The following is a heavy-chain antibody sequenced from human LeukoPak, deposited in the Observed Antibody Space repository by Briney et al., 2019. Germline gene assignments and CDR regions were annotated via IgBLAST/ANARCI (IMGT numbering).Heavy chain of an antibody. Sequence: GGSLRLSCAASGFTLNNYDMHWVRQTTGKGPEWVSGIGTSGDTYYSDSAKGRFTISRDNAKNSFYLQMNSLRAGDTAVYFCARAYGYGAGSYFKYWGQGILVTVSS. CDR2: IGTSGDT. V-gene: IGHV3-13*01. CDR1: GFTLNNYD. J-gene: IGHJ4*02. D-gene: IGHD3-10*01. CDR3: ARAYGYGAGSYFKY.